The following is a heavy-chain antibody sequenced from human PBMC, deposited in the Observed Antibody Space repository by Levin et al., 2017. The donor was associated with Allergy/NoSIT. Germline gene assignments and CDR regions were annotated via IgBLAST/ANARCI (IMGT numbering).Heavy chain of an antibody. CDR3: ARRGGCSSTSCYWYFDL. D-gene: IGHD2-2*01. CDR1: GFTFSSYA. J-gene: IGHJ2*01. CDR2: ISGSGGST. V-gene: IGHV3-23*01. Sequence: GESLKISCAASGFTFSSYAMSWVRQTPGKRLEWVSAISGSGGSTYYADSVKGRFTISRDNSKNTLYLQMNSLRAEDTALYYCARRGGCSSTSCYWYFDLWGRGTLVTVSS.